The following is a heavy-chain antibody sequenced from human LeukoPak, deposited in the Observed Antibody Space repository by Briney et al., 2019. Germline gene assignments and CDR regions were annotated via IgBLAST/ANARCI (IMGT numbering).Heavy chain of an antibody. J-gene: IGHJ3*02. CDR3: AKENKLGGYDAFDI. CDR2: ISSTGGTA. CDR1: GFTFSSFG. V-gene: IGHV3-23*01. D-gene: IGHD2-15*01. Sequence: GGSLRLSCAASGFTFSSFGMSWVRQAPGKGLEWVSAISSTGGTAYYADSVKGRLTISRDNSKNTLYLQMNSLRAEDTAVYYCAKENKLGGYDAFDIWGQGTMVTVSS.